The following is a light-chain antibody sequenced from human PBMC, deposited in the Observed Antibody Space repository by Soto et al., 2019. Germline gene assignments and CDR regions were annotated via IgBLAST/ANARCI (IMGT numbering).Light chain of an antibody. CDR1: QSVVRN. Sequence: EIVMTQSPATLSVSPGERVTLSCRASQSVVRNLAWYQQKPGQAPRLLIYDASIRATGIPDRYSGGGSGTQFTLTINGLQSEDFATYHCQQFYNWPLTFGGGTKVE. J-gene: IGKJ4*01. CDR3: QQFYNWPLT. V-gene: IGKV3-15*01. CDR2: DAS.